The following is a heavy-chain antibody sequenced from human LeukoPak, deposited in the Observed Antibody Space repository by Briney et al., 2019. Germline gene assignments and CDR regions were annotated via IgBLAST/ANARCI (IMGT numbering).Heavy chain of an antibody. CDR1: GGTFSSYA. D-gene: IGHD3-22*01. J-gene: IGHJ3*02. CDR3: ARAYYYDSSGYYYGAAFDI. CDR2: IIPIFGTA. V-gene: IGHV1-69*13. Sequence: GASVTVSCKASGGTFSSYAISWVRQAPGQGLEWMGGIIPIFGTANYAQKFQGRVTITADESTSTAYMELSSLRSEDTAVYYCARAYYYDSSGYYYGAAFDIWGQGTMVTVSS.